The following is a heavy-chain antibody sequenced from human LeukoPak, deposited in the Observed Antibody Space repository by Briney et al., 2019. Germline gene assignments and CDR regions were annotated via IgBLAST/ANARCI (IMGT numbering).Heavy chain of an antibody. CDR2: ISSSSSYI. D-gene: IGHD5-24*01. CDR3: ARAFDGDGYYYYYYMDV. V-gene: IGHV3-21*01. J-gene: IGHJ6*03. Sequence: GGSLRLSCAASGFTFSSYSMNWVRQAPGKGLEWVSSISSSSSYIYYADSVKGRFTISRDNAKNSLYLQINSLRAEDTAVYYCARAFDGDGYYYYYYMDVWGKGTTVTVSS. CDR1: GFTFSSYS.